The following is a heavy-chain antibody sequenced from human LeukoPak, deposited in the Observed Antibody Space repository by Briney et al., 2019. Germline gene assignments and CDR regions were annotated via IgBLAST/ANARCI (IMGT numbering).Heavy chain of an antibody. Sequence: SVKVSCKASGGTFSSYAISWVRQAPGQGLEWMGGIIPIFGTANYAQKFQGRVTITADESTSTAYMELRSLRSDDTAVYYCARSKEHYYDSSGYPRGFDYWGQGTLVTVSS. CDR1: GGTFSSYA. V-gene: IGHV1-69*13. CDR3: ARSKEHYYDSSGYPRGFDY. CDR2: IIPIFGTA. J-gene: IGHJ4*02. D-gene: IGHD3-22*01.